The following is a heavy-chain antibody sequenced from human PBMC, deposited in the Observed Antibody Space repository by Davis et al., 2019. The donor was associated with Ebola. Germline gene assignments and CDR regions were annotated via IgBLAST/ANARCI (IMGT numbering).Heavy chain of an antibody. D-gene: IGHD3-10*01. Sequence: GESLKISCAASGFTFSSYWMTWVRQAPGKGLEWVANIKQDGSEKYYVDSVKGRFTISRDNAENSLYLQMNSLRTEDTAVYYCAKVGWFGYWGQGTLVTVSS. CDR2: IKQDGSEK. CDR3: AKVGWFGY. J-gene: IGHJ4*02. V-gene: IGHV3-7*03. CDR1: GFTFSSYW.